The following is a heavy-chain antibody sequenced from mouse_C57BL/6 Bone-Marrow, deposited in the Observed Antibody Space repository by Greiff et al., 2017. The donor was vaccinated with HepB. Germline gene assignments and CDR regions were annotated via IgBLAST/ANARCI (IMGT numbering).Heavy chain of an antibody. CDR2: ISNLAYSI. CDR3: ARLDGYYVYFDY. J-gene: IGHJ2*01. D-gene: IGHD2-3*01. Sequence: EVQLVESGGGLVQPGGSLKLSCAASGFTFSDYGMAWVRQAPRKGPEWVAFISNLAYSIYYADTVTGRFTISRENAKNTLYLEMSSLRSEDTAMYYCARLDGYYVYFDYWGQGTTLTVSS. V-gene: IGHV5-15*01. CDR1: GFTFSDYG.